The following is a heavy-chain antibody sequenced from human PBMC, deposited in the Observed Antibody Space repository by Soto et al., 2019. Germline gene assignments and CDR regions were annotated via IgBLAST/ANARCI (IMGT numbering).Heavy chain of an antibody. CDR2: IIPIFGTA. CDR3: ASVRVVGVPAALSKEWRWGWIEP. Sequence: QVQLVQSGAELKKPGCSGKVSCKASGGTFSSYSISWVRQAPGQGLEWMGGIIPIFGTANYAQKFQGRVTFKEDKSTRTAYMERSRLRNEETDVYYCASVRVVGVPAALSKEWRWGWIEPWGQGTLGPVSS. D-gene: IGHD2-2*01. V-gene: IGHV1-69*06. J-gene: IGHJ5*02. CDR1: GGTFSSYS.